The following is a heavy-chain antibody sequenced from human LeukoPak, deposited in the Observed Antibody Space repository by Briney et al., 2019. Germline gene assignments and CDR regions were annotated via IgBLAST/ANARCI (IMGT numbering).Heavy chain of an antibody. D-gene: IGHD5-24*01. Sequence: GGSLRLSCAASGVTVSSTYMSWVRQAPGKGLEWVSVIYGGSSTYNADSVKGRFTISRDDSKNTLYLQMNSLRAEDTAVYYCARDFSLQLFDYWGQGTLVTVFS. CDR2: IYGGSST. CDR1: GVTVSSTY. CDR3: ARDFSLQLFDY. J-gene: IGHJ4*02. V-gene: IGHV3-66*01.